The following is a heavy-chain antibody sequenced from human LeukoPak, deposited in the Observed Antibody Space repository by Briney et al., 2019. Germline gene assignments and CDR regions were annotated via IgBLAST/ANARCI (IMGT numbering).Heavy chain of an antibody. V-gene: IGHV1-69*05. CDR1: GGTFSSYA. CDR3: GVGGSNFFDYAFDI. D-gene: IGHD2-15*01. CDR2: IIPIFGTA. J-gene: IGHJ3*02. Sequence: SVKVSCKASGGTFSSYAISWVRQAPGQGLEWMGGIIPIFGTANHAQKFQGRVTITTDESTSTAYMELSSLRSEDTAVYYCGVGGSNFFDYAFDIWGQGTMVTVSS.